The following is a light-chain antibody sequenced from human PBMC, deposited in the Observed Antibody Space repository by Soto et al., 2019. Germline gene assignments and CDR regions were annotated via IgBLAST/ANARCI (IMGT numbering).Light chain of an antibody. CDR2: EVS. CDR1: SSDVGAYNF. J-gene: IGLJ1*01. Sequence: QSFLTQPASVSGSPGQSITIACAGTSSDVGAYNFVSWYQQHPGKAPKLMIYEVSNRPSGVSNRFSGSKSGNTASLTISGLQAEDEADYYCSSYTTRSTPLYVFGTGTKVTVL. V-gene: IGLV2-14*01. CDR3: SSYTTRSTPLYV.